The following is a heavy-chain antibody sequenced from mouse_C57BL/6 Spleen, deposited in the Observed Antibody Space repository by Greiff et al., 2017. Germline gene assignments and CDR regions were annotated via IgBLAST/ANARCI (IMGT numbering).Heavy chain of an antibody. CDR2: ISDGGSYT. V-gene: IGHV5-4*01. Sequence: EVKVVESGGGLVKPGGSLKLSCAASGFTFSSYAMSWVRQTPEKRLEWVATISDGGSYTYYPDNVKGRFTISRDNAKNNLYLQMSHLKSEDTAMYYCARDAVREYYFDYWGQGTTLTVSS. CDR1: GFTFSSYA. D-gene: IGHD1-1*01. CDR3: ARDAVREYYFDY. J-gene: IGHJ2*01.